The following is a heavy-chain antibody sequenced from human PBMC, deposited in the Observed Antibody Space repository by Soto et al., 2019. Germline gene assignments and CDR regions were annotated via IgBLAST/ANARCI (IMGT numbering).Heavy chain of an antibody. Sequence: LRLSCAASGFTFSSYSMNWVRQAPGKGLEWVSYISSSSSTIYYADSAKGRFTISRDNAKNSLYLQMNSLRDEDTAVYYCARGRGYYMNAFDIWGQGTMVTVSS. J-gene: IGHJ3*02. D-gene: IGHD3-3*01. CDR2: ISSSSSTI. CDR3: ARGRGYYMNAFDI. CDR1: GFTFSSYS. V-gene: IGHV3-48*02.